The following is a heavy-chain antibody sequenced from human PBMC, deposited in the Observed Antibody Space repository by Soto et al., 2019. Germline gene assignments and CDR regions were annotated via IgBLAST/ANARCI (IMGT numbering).Heavy chain of an antibody. V-gene: IGHV1-2*04. CDR1: GYSFTSYG. D-gene: IGHD1-1*01. CDR2: INPNSGGT. J-gene: IGHJ5*02. CDR3: AREGKVQTLSPPRYNWFDP. Sequence: ASVKVSCKASGYSFTSYGINWVRQAPGQGLEWMGWINPNSGGTNYAQKFQGWVTMTRDTSISTAYMELSRLRSDDTAVYYCAREGKVQTLSPPRYNWFDPWGQGTLVTVSS.